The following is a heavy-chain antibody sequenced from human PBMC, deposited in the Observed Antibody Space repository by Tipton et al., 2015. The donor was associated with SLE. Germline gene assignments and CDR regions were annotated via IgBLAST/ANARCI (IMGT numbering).Heavy chain of an antibody. CDR2: ISDSGST. V-gene: IGHV4-59*11. CDR3: ARGLVTFEGYVDS. J-gene: IGHJ4*02. CDR1: GASISSHY. D-gene: IGHD6-19*01. Sequence: TLSLTCSVSGASISSHYWSWIRQPPGKGLEWIGYISDSGSTNYNPSLKSRVAISVDTSKNQFSLKLRSVTAADTALYYCARGLVTFEGYVDSWGQGTLVTVSS.